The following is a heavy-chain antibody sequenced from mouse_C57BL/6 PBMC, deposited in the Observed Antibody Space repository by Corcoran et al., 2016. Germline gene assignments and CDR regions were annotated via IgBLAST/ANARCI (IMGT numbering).Heavy chain of an antibody. J-gene: IGHJ3*01. CDR2: INPNNGGT. V-gene: IGHV1-26*01. CDR1: GYTFTDYY. D-gene: IGHD2-2*01. Sequence: EVQLQQSGPELVKPGASVKISCKASGYTFTDYYMNWVKQSHGKSLEWIGDINPNNGGTSYNQKFKGKATLTVDKSSSTAYMELRSLTSEDSAVYYCARSKGYEAWFAYWGQGTLVTVSA. CDR3: ARSKGYEAWFAY.